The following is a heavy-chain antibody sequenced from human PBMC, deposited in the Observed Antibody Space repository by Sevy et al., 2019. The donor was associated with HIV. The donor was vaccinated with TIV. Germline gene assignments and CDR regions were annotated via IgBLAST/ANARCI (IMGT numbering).Heavy chain of an antibody. D-gene: IGHD6-19*01. CDR2: ITLSGSTM. CDR3: ARDRQGITVAGTAIDY. V-gene: IGHV3-48*03. CDR1: GFTFSSYE. J-gene: IGHJ4*02. Sequence: GGSLRLSCAASGFTFSSYEMNWVRQAPGKGLEWISYITLSGSTMYYADSVKRRFTISRDNAKNSLYLQMNSLRAEDTAVYYCARDRQGITVAGTAIDYWGQGTLVTVSS.